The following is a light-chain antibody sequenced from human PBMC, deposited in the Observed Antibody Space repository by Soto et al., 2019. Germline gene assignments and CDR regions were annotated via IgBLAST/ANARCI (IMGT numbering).Light chain of an antibody. V-gene: IGLV2-8*01. J-gene: IGLJ1*01. CDR2: EVS. Sequence: QSALTQPPSASGSPGQSVTISCTGTSSDVGGYNYVSWYQQHPGKAPKPMIYEVSKRPSGVPDRFSGSKSGNTASLTVSGLQAEDEADYYCSSYAGSNTAYVFGTGTKLTVL. CDR1: SSDVGGYNY. CDR3: SSYAGSNTAYV.